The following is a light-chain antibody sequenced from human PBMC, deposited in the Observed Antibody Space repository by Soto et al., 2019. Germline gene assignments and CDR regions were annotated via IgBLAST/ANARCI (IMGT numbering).Light chain of an antibody. CDR3: QQSSNPPWT. CDR2: SAS. V-gene: IGKV1-39*01. J-gene: IGKJ1*01. Sequence: DIQMTQSPASLSASVGDSVTITCRTSQHVDRYLSWYQQIPGRAPKLLIYSASSLVSGVPPRFRGSASGTEFTLSISSLQREDFETYFCQQSSNPPWTFGQGTKVDIK. CDR1: QHVDRY.